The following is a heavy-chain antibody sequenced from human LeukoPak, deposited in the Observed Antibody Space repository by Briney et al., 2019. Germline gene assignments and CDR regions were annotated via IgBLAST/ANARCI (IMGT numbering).Heavy chain of an antibody. CDR3: ARGVIAAAGTYFDY. Sequence: SETLSLTCAVYGGSFSGYYWCWIRQAPGEGLEWIGNIYYSGSTYYNPSLKSRVTISVDTSKNQFSLKLSSVTAADTAVYYCARGVIAAAGTYFDYWGQGTLVTVSS. V-gene: IGHV4-34*01. J-gene: IGHJ4*02. D-gene: IGHD6-13*01. CDR1: GGSFSGYY. CDR2: IYYSGST.